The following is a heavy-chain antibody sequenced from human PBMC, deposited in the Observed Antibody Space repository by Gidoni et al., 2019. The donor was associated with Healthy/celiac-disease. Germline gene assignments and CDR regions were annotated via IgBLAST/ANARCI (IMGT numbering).Heavy chain of an antibody. CDR2: ISYDGSNK. CDR3: AREDMKWIQLWTLGYFDY. Sequence: QVQLVESGGGVVQPGRSLRLSCAASGFTFSSYAMHWVRQAPGKGLEWVAVISYDGSNKYYADSVKGRFTISRDNSKNTLYLQMNSLRAEDTAVYYCAREDMKWIQLWTLGYFDYWGQGTLVTVSS. D-gene: IGHD5-18*01. CDR1: GFTFSSYA. V-gene: IGHV3-30-3*01. J-gene: IGHJ4*02.